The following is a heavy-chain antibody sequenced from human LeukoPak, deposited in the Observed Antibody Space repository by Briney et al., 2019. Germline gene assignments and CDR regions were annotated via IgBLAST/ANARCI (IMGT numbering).Heavy chain of an antibody. V-gene: IGHV3-21*01. CDR3: ARAPNYYDSSGYGY. D-gene: IGHD3-22*01. J-gene: IGHJ4*02. Sequence: GGSLRLSCAASGFTFSSYSMNWVRQAPGKGLEWVSSISSSSSYIYYADSVKGRFTISRDNAKNSLYLQMNSLRAEDTAVYYCARAPNYYDSSGYGYWGQGTLVTVSS. CDR2: ISSSSSYI. CDR1: GFTFSSYS.